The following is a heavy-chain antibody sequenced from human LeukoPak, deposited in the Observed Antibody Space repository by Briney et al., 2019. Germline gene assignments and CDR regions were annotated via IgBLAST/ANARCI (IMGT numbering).Heavy chain of an antibody. J-gene: IGHJ4*02. CDR1: GFTFSSYA. CDR3: AKNEVVVVPAAIDGYYFDY. Sequence: PGGSLRLSCAASGFTFSSYAMSWVRQAPGKGLEWVSAISGSGGSTYYADSVKGRFTISRDNSKNTPYLQMNSLRAEDTAVYYCAKNEVVVVPAAIDGYYFDYWGQGTLVTVSS. V-gene: IGHV3-23*01. CDR2: ISGSGGST. D-gene: IGHD2-2*02.